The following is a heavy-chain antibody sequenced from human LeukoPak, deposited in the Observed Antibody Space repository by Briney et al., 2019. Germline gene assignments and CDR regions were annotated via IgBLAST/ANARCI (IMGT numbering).Heavy chain of an antibody. CDR3: ARRIGSYYGMDV. CDR2: IYYSGST. CDR1: GGSISSYY. V-gene: IGHV4-59*08. Sequence: SETLSLTCTVSGGSISSYYWSWIWQPPGKGLEWIGYIYYSGSTNYNPSLKSRVTISVDTSKKQFSLKLSSVTAADTAVYYCARRIGSYYGMDVWGQGTTVTVSS. J-gene: IGHJ6*02. D-gene: IGHD1-26*01.